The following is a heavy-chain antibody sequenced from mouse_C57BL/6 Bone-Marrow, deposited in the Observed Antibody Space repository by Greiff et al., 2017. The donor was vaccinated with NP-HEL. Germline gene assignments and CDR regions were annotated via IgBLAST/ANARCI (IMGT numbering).Heavy chain of an antibody. D-gene: IGHD2-3*01. Sequence: QVQLQQPGAELVKPGASVKLSCKASGYTFTSYWMHWVKQRPGRGLEWIGRIDPNSGGTKYNEKFKSKATLTVDKPSSTAYMQLSSRTSEDSAVYYCARGGIFDGYYSYAMDYWGQGTSVTVSS. V-gene: IGHV1-72*01. CDR2: IDPNSGGT. J-gene: IGHJ4*01. CDR3: ARGGIFDGYYSYAMDY. CDR1: GYTFTSYW.